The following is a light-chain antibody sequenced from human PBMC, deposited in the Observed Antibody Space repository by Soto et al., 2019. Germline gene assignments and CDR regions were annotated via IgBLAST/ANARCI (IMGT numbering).Light chain of an antibody. V-gene: IGKV2-30*02. CDR1: QSLIHSDGSTY. Sequence: DVVMTQSPLSLPVTLGQPASISCRSSQSLIHSDGSTYLSWFQQRPGQSPRRLIYEVSDRDSGVRYRFSGSGSGTDFTLKISRVEAEDVGVYYCMQGTHWPWTFGQGTEVEIK. CDR2: EVS. CDR3: MQGTHWPWT. J-gene: IGKJ1*01.